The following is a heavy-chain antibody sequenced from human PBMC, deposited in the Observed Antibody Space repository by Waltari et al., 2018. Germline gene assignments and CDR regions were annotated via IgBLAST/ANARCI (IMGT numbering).Heavy chain of an antibody. CDR3: ARFLPDRGYNYGYNH. V-gene: IGHV4-59*01. Sequence: QVQLQESGPGLVKPSETLSLPCTFSGGSISSYYWGGIRQPPGKGLEWIGYIYYSGSTNYNPALQSRVTISVDTSKTQFALKLSSVTAADTAVYYCARFLPDRGYNYGYNHWGQGTLVTVSS. CDR1: GGSISSYY. D-gene: IGHD5-18*01. J-gene: IGHJ5*02. CDR2: IYYSGST.